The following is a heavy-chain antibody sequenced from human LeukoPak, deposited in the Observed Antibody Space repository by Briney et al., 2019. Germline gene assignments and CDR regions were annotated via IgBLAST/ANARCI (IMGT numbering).Heavy chain of an antibody. D-gene: IGHD3-9*01. Sequence: SETLSLTCAVYGGSFSGYYWSWIRQPPGKGLEWIGRISTSGSTNYYNPSLKSRVTMSLDTSKNQFSLMLSSVTAADTAVYYCARERLSDTGDYGQFDYWGQGTLVTVSS. CDR3: ARERLSDTGDYGQFDY. V-gene: IGHV4-4*07. J-gene: IGHJ4*02. CDR2: ISTSGST. CDR1: GGSFSGYY.